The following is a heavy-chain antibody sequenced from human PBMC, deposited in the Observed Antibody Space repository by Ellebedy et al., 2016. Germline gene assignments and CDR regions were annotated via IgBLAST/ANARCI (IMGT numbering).Heavy chain of an antibody. CDR1: GGSISNYY. D-gene: IGHD2-2*02. CDR2: IYTSAST. J-gene: IGHJ4*02. CDR3: ARVYRSGLFDY. V-gene: IGHV4-4*07. Sequence: SETLSLTXTVSGGSISNYYWSWIRQPAGKGLEWIGRIYTSASTNYNPSLKSRVTMSVDTSKNQFSLKLSSVTAADTAVYYCARVYRSGLFDYWGQGTLVTVSS.